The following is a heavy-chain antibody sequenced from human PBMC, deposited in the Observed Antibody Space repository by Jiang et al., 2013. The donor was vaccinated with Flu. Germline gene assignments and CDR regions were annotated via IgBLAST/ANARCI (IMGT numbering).Heavy chain of an antibody. V-gene: IGHV4-30-4*01. J-gene: IGHJ4*02. CDR1: GGSISSGDYY. D-gene: IGHD3-22*01. Sequence: QTLSLTCTVSGGSISSGDYYWSSDPPAPREGPGVDWVHLLQWEHQLQPSLKSRVTLSVDTSKNQFSLKLSSVTAADTAVYYCARMVITTYYFDYWGQGTLVTVSS. CDR3: ARMVITTYYFDY. CDR2: LLQWEH.